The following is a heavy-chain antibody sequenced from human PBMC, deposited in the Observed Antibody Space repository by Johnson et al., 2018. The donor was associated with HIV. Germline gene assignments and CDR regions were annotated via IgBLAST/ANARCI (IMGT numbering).Heavy chain of an antibody. Sequence: QMMLVESGGGVVQRGGSLRLSCVASGFTFSSYGMHWVRQAPGKGLEWVAFIRYDGTNKYYADSVKGRFTVSRDNSKNTLYVEMNSLRVEDTAVYYCARGPSQLYWPDVAFDIWGQGTTVTVSS. V-gene: IGHV3-30*02. D-gene: IGHD2-8*02. CDR3: ARGPSQLYWPDVAFDI. CDR2: IRYDGTNK. CDR1: GFTFSSYG. J-gene: IGHJ3*02.